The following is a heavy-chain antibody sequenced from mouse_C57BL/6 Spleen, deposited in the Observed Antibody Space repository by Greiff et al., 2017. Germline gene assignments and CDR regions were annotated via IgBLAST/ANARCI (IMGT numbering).Heavy chain of an antibody. CDR2: ISYSGST. V-gene: IGHV3-8*01. Sequence: EVKLMESGPGLAKPSQTLSLTCSVTGYSITSDYWNWIRKFPGNKLEYMGYISYSGSTYYNPSLKSRISITRDTSKNEYYLQLNSVTTEDTATYYCARAEITTVLGYFDVWGTGTTVTVSS. CDR3: ARAEITTVLGYFDV. J-gene: IGHJ1*03. D-gene: IGHD1-1*01. CDR1: GYSITSDY.